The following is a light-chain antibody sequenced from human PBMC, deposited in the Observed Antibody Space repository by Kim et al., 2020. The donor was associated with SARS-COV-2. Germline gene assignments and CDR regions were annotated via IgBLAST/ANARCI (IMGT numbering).Light chain of an antibody. CDR2: EDN. CDR3: QSYDSSNFSGL. V-gene: IGLV6-57*04. CDR1: SGSIVSNY. J-gene: IGLJ3*02. Sequence: NFMLTQPHSVSESPGKTVTISCTRSSGSIVSNYVQWYQQRLGSAPTTVIYEDNQRPSGVPDRFSGSIDSSSNSASLTISGLKTEDEAVYYCQSYDSSNFSGLFGGGTQLTVL.